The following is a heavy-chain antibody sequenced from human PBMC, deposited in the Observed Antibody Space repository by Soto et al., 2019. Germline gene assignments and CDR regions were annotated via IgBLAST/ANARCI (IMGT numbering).Heavy chain of an antibody. Sequence: SVTLPLTCPVSGGSISDYYLSWLRQPAGKGLEWIGRMYTSGSTNYNPSLKSRVTMSADTSKNQFSLKLGSVTAADTAVYYCARGLEIAMVYWDKFDYWVQGTLVTVSS. CDR1: GGSISDYY. CDR2: MYTSGST. D-gene: IGHD5-18*01. V-gene: IGHV4-4*07. CDR3: ARGLEIAMVYWDKFDY. J-gene: IGHJ4*02.